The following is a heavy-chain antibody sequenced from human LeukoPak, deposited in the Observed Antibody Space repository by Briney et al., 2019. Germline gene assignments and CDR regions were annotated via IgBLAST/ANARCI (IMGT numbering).Heavy chain of an antibody. J-gene: IGHJ4*02. CDR3: ARDGGSGSYYNEPSYFDY. Sequence: PGGSLRVSCAASGFTFSSYSMNWVRQAPGKGLEWVSSISSSSSYIYYADSVKGRFTISRDNAKNSLYLQMNSLRAEDTAVYYCARDGGSGSYYNEPSYFDYWGQGTLVTVSS. D-gene: IGHD3-10*01. CDR1: GFTFSSYS. CDR2: ISSSSSYI. V-gene: IGHV3-21*01.